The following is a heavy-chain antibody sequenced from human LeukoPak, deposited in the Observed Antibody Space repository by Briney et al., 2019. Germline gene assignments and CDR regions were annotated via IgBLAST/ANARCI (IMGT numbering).Heavy chain of an antibody. J-gene: IGHJ4*02. CDR2: IYTSGST. D-gene: IGHD6-19*01. CDR1: GGSISSYY. V-gene: IGHV4-4*07. Sequence: PSETLSLTCTVSGGSISSYYWSWIRQPAGKGLEWIGRIYTSGSTNYNPSLKSRVTMSVDTSKNQFSLKLSSVTAADTAVYYCARVGASGWHHLYYFDYWGQETLVTVSS. CDR3: ARVGASGWHHLYYFDY.